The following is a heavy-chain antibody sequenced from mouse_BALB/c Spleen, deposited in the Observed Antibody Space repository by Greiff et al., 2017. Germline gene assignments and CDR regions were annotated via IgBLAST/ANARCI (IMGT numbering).Heavy chain of an antibody. V-gene: IGHV5-6-2*01. J-gene: IGHJ4*01. Sequence: EVQVVESGGGLVKLGGSLKLSCAASGFTFSSYYMSWVRQTPEKRLELVAAINSNGGSTYYPDTVKGRFTISRDNAKNTLYLQMSSLKSEDTALYYCARRRDWDYAMDYWGQGTSVTVSS. CDR2: INSNGGST. CDR1: GFTFSSYY. CDR3: ARRRDWDYAMDY.